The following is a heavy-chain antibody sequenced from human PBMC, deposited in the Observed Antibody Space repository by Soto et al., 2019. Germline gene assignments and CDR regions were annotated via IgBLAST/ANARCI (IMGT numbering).Heavy chain of an antibody. CDR2: VDYSGTA. D-gene: IGHD1-20*01. V-gene: IGHV4-39*01. CDR3: ARITGRHLDY. Sequence: PEKLCGTCTVCFVSMRVSNVFWGWVRQPPGKGLEWIGNVDYSGTAYFSPSLATRVTFHVDTSKNQFSLTLYSVTAADTAVYYCARITGRHLDYWGQG. CDR1: FVSMRVSNVF. J-gene: IGHJ4*02.